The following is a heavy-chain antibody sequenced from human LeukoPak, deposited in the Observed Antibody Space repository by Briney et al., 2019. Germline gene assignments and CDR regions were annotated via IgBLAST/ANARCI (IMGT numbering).Heavy chain of an antibody. D-gene: IGHD3-9*01. Sequence: ASVKVSCKASGYTFTSYGISWVRQAPGQGLEWMGWVSAYNGNTNYAQKLQGRVTMTTDTSTSTAYMELRSLRSDDTAVYYCARVVTLRYFGWFQNWFDPWGQGTLVTVSS. CDR1: GYTFTSYG. V-gene: IGHV1-18*04. CDR3: ARVVTLRYFGWFQNWFDP. CDR2: VSAYNGNT. J-gene: IGHJ5*02.